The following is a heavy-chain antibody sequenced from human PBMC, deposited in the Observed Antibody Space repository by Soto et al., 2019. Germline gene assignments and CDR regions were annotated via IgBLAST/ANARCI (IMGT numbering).Heavy chain of an antibody. CDR1: GGSFSGYY. Sequence: SETLSLTCSVYGGSFSGYYWSWIRQPPGKGLEWIGEINHSGSTNYNLSLKSRVTISVDTSKNQFSLKLSSVTAADTAVYYCARGRYGDDGTENWFEPWGQGTLVTVSS. J-gene: IGHJ5*02. D-gene: IGHD4-17*01. CDR3: ARGRYGDDGTENWFEP. V-gene: IGHV4-34*01. CDR2: INHSGST.